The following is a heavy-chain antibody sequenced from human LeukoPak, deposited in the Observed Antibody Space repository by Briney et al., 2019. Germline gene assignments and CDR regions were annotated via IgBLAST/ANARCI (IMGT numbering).Heavy chain of an antibody. Sequence: ASVKVSCKASGYTFTSYAMHWVRQAPGQGLEWMGWMNPNSGNTGYAQKFQGRVTMTRNTSISTAYMELSSLRSEDTAVYYCARDGSSSSSGHYWGQGTLVTVSS. V-gene: IGHV1-8*02. CDR1: GYTFTSYA. CDR3: ARDGSSSSSGHY. D-gene: IGHD6-6*01. CDR2: MNPNSGNT. J-gene: IGHJ4*02.